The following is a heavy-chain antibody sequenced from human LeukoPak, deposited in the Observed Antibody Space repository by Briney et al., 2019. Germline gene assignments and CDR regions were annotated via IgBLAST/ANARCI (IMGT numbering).Heavy chain of an antibody. CDR2: IYSGGST. D-gene: IGHD6-19*01. V-gene: IGHV3-53*01. Sequence: GGSLRLSXAASGFTVSSNYMSWVRQAPGKGLEWVSVIYSGGSTYYADSVKGRFTISRDNSKNTLYLQMNSLRAEDTAVYYCARVSGWPKYFQHWGQGTLVTVSS. J-gene: IGHJ1*01. CDR3: ARVSGWPKYFQH. CDR1: GFTVSSNY.